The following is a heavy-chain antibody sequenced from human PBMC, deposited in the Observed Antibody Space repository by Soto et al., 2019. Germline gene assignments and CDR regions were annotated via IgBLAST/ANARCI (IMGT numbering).Heavy chain of an antibody. J-gene: IGHJ4*02. V-gene: IGHV4-4*02. Sequence: SETLSLTCAVSDGSFTSNNWWTWVRQPPGQGLEWIGEIYRTGSTNYNPSLKSRVTISLDKSENQFSLKVTSLTAADTAVYYCASRDPGTSVDYWGQGTLVTVSS. CDR1: DGSFTSNNW. CDR3: ASRDPGTSVDY. D-gene: IGHD1-7*01. CDR2: IYRTGST.